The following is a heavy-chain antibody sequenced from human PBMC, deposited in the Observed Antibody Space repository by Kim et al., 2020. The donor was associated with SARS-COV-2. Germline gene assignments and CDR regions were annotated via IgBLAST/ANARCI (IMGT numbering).Heavy chain of an antibody. CDR3: ARGGDSGYNFDY. Sequence: TGYAKKFQGRVTMTRNTSISTAYMELSSLRSEDTAVYYCARGGDSGYNFDYGGQGTLVTVSS. CDR2: T. J-gene: IGHJ4*02. D-gene: IGHD5-12*01. V-gene: IGHV1-8*01.